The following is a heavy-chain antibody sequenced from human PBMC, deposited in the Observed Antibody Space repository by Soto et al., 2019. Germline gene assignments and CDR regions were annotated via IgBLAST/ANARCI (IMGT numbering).Heavy chain of an antibody. CDR3: ARDVSSDTTGFRGYDL. J-gene: IGHJ4*02. CDR1: GGTVSSYA. V-gene: IGHV1-69*13. D-gene: IGHD3-10*01. Sequence: VKVSCTASGGTVSSYAITWVRQAPGKGLEWMGVFIPIFVSAHYAPKFKGRIPITADESTSTAYMELSGLTSEDTAIYYCARDVSSDTTGFRGYDLWGQGTQVTVSS. CDR2: FIPIFVSA.